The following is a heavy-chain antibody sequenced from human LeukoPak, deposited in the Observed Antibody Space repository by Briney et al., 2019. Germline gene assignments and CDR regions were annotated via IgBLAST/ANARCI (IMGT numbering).Heavy chain of an antibody. CDR3: TKDGVGTTKMYYFDY. Sequence: GGSLRLSCAASGFTFTSYWMTWVRQAPGKGLEWVANINEDGGGRYYVDSVKGRFTISRDNAKNSLYLQMNSLRAEDTALYYCTKDGVGTTKMYYFDYWGQGTLVTVSS. CDR1: GFTFTSYW. V-gene: IGHV3-7*03. D-gene: IGHD1-26*01. CDR2: INEDGGGR. J-gene: IGHJ4*02.